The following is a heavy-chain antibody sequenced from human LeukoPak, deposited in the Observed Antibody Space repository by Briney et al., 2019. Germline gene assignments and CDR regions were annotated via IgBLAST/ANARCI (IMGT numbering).Heavy chain of an antibody. J-gene: IGHJ6*03. D-gene: IGHD2-21*01. Sequence: GGSLRLSCAASGFTFSDYYMNWIRQAPGKGLEWVSYISSSGSTIYYADSVKGRFTISRDNAKNSLYLQMNSLRAEDTAVYYCARDAMTYCGGDCRYSVNMDVWGIGTTVTVSS. V-gene: IGHV3-11*04. CDR2: ISSSGSTI. CDR1: GFTFSDYY. CDR3: ARDAMTYCGGDCRYSVNMDV.